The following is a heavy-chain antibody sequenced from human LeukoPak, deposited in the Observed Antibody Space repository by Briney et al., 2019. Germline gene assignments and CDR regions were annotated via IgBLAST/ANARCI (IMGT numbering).Heavy chain of an antibody. CDR3: ATIAAAGTYQLDY. CDR1: GGTFSSYA. J-gene: IGHJ4*02. CDR2: ISAYNGNT. D-gene: IGHD6-13*01. V-gene: IGHV1-18*01. Sequence: ASVKVSCKASGGTFSSYAISWVRQAPGQGLEWMGWISAYNGNTNYAQKLQGRVTMTTDTSTSTAYMELRSLRSDDTAVYYCATIAAAGTYQLDYWGQGTLVTVSS.